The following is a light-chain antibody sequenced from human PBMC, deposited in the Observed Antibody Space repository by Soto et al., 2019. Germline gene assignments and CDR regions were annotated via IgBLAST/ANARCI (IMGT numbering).Light chain of an antibody. Sequence: EIVMTQSPATLSVSPGERATLSCRASQSVSNNLAWYQQKPGQAPRLLIYGASTRATGIPARFSGSGSGTEFALTISSLQSEDFAVYYCQQYHNWPPEITFGQGTRLEIK. CDR3: QQYHNWPPEIT. J-gene: IGKJ5*01. CDR1: QSVSNN. V-gene: IGKV3-15*01. CDR2: GAS.